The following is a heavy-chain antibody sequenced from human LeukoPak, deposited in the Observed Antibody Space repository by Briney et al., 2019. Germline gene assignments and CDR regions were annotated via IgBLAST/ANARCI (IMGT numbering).Heavy chain of an antibody. D-gene: IGHD3-22*01. CDR1: GGSISSYY. Sequence: SETLSLTCTVPGGSISSYYWSWIRQPPGKGLEWIGYIYYSGSTNYNPSLKSRVTISVDTSKNQFSLKLSSVTAADTAVYYCARGQGDSSGYLSYYYYGMDVWGQGTTVTVSS. V-gene: IGHV4-59*01. J-gene: IGHJ6*02. CDR2: IYYSGST. CDR3: ARGQGDSSGYLSYYYYGMDV.